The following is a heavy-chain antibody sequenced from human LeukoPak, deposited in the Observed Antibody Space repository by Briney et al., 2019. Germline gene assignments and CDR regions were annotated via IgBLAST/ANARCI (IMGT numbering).Heavy chain of an antibody. Sequence: GGSLRLSCAASEFTFSSYWMHWVRQAPGKGLVWVSRINSDGSTTTYADSVKGRFTISRDNAKNTLYLQMNSLRAEDTAVYFCTRGGVDYWGQGTLVTVSS. V-gene: IGHV3-74*01. CDR2: INSDGSTT. CDR1: EFTFSSYW. J-gene: IGHJ4*02. CDR3: TRGGVDY.